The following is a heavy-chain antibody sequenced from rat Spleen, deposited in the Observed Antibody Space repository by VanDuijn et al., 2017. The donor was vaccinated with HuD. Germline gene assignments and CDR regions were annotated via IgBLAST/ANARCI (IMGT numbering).Heavy chain of an antibody. V-gene: IGHV5-19*01. Sequence: EVQLVESDGGLVQPGRSLKLSCAASGFTFSNRAMHWIRQAPAKGLEWVASISPSGGNTFYRDSVKGRFTISRDNAKSTLYLQMNSLRSEDTATYYCTRDVAGRGFHFDYWGQGVMVTVSS. CDR2: ISPSGGNT. D-gene: IGHD5-1*01. J-gene: IGHJ2*01. CDR1: GFTFSNRA. CDR3: TRDVAGRGFHFDY.